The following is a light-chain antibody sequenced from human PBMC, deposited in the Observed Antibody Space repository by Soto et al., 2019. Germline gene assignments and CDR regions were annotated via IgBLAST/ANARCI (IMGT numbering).Light chain of an antibody. J-gene: IGKJ1*01. CDR1: QSISSW. CDR3: PQYNSYSRT. CDR2: DAS. Sequence: DTPMNQSPSTLSATAGDRVTVTCRASQSISSWLAWYQQKPGKAPKLLIYDASSLESGVPSRFSGSGSGTEFTLTISSLQPDDFATYYCPQYNSYSRTFGQGTKVDI. V-gene: IGKV1-5*01.